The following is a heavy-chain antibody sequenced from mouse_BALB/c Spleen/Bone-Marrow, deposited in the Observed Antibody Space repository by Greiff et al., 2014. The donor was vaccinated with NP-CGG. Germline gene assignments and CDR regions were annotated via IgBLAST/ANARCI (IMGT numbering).Heavy chain of an antibody. J-gene: IGHJ3*01. Sequence: TPWASVKLSCTASGFNIKDTYMHWVKQRPEQGLEWIGRIDPADGTTKYEPQFQGKATITADTSSHTAYLQLSRLTSEDTDVYYCARGSDGFAYWGQGTLVTVSA. CDR2: IDPADGTT. V-gene: IGHV14-3*02. CDR1: GFNIKDTY. CDR3: ARGSDGFAY.